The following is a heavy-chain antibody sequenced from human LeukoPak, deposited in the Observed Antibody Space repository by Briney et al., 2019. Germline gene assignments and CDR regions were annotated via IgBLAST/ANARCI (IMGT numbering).Heavy chain of an antibody. Sequence: SQTLSLTCTVSGGSISSGSYYWSWIRQPAGTGLEWIGRIYTSGSTNYNPSLKSRVTISVDTSKNQFSLNLSSVTAADTAVYYCARDRTYYYGSGSPEEGGQGTLVTVSA. V-gene: IGHV4-61*02. CDR3: ARDRTYYYGSGSPEE. CDR1: GGSISSGSYY. CDR2: IYTSGST. D-gene: IGHD3-10*01. J-gene: IGHJ4*02.